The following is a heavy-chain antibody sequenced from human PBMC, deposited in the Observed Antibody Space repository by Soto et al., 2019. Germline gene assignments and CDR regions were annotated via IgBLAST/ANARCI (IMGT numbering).Heavy chain of an antibody. CDR2: IKQDGSEK. D-gene: IGHD2-2*01. Sequence: GGSLRLSCAASGFTFSSYWMSWVRQAPGKGLEWVANIKQDGSEKYYVDSVKGRFTISRDNAKNSLYLQMNSLRAEDTAVYYCARMYFSSTSCYDAFDIWGQGTMVTVSS. V-gene: IGHV3-7*01. J-gene: IGHJ3*02. CDR3: ARMYFSSTSCYDAFDI. CDR1: GFTFSSYW.